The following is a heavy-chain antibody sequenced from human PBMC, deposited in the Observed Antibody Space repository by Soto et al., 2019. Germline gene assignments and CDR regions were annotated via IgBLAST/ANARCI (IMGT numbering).Heavy chain of an antibody. J-gene: IGHJ4*02. CDR1: ADTFDSYW. V-gene: IGHV5-51*01. D-gene: IGHD2-21*02. CDR2: RDLGGSDT. CDR3: ARIRKNGGGDCYPFEY. Sequence: GESLKISCKGSADTFDSYWIGWVRQTPGRGLQWIGIRDLGGSDTRYSPDLQGQVTISVEKSLTTAYLQWKSLKASDSGIYYCARIRKNGGGDCYPFEYWGQGTEVTVSS.